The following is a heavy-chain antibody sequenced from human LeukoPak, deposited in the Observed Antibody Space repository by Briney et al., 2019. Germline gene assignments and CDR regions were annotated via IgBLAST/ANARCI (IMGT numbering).Heavy chain of an antibody. J-gene: IGHJ6*02. V-gene: IGHV3-7*03. CDR2: VNRDGSET. CDR1: GFALSSHW. Sequence: GGSLRLSCAASGFALSSHWMTWVRQVPGRGPEWVANVNRDGSETYYLDSVKGRFTISKDNAKNSLYLQMNSLRAEDTALYHCARNNGMDVWGQGTTVIVAS. CDR3: ARNNGMDV.